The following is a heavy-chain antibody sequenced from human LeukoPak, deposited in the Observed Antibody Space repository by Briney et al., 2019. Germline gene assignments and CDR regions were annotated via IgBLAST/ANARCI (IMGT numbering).Heavy chain of an antibody. V-gene: IGHV1-2*02. CDR1: GYTFTGYY. Sequence: ASVKVSCKASGYTFTGYYMHWVRQAPGQGLEWMGWINPNSGGTNYAQKFQGRVTMTRDTSISTAYMELSRLRSDDTAVYYCARDSLYCSSTSCYGLLGYYYYYGMDVWGQGTTVTVSS. D-gene: IGHD2-2*01. CDR2: INPNSGGT. J-gene: IGHJ6*02. CDR3: ARDSLYCSSTSCYGLLGYYYYYGMDV.